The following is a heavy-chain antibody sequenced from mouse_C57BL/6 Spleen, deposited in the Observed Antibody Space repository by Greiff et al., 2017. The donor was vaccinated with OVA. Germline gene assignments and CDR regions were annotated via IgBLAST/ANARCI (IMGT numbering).Heavy chain of an antibody. CDR1: GFTFTSYG. CDR3: SRSASYDGYSFAY. V-gene: IGHV1-53*01. J-gene: IGHJ3*01. CDR2: INPSNGGT. Sequence: QVQLQQPGTELVKPGASLNLSCKASGFTFTSYGMHWVSQTPGQGLEWIGNINPSNGGTYYNEKLKSKATLTVDKYTSNTLMQLSSLTSEDSAVYYCSRSASYDGYSFAYWGQGTLVTVSA. D-gene: IGHD2-3*01.